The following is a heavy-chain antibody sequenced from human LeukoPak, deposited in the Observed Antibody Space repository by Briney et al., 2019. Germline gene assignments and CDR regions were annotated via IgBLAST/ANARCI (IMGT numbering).Heavy chain of an antibody. CDR1: GYTLTELS. CDR3: ARGGGYDSWYYYGMDV. J-gene: IGHJ6*02. V-gene: IGHV1-24*01. Sequence: ASVKVSCKVSGYTLTELSMHWVRQAPGKGLEWMGGFDPEDGETIYAQKFQGRVTMTEDTSTDTAYMELSSLRSEDTAVYYCARGGGYDSWYYYGMDVWGQGTTVTVSS. CDR2: FDPEDGET. D-gene: IGHD5-12*01.